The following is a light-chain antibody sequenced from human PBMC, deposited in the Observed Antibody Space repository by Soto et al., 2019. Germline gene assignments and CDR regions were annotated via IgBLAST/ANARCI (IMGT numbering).Light chain of an antibody. CDR1: QSVSSY. CDR3: QQRNAWPRNT. V-gene: IGKV3-11*01. J-gene: IGKJ2*01. CDR2: DIS. Sequence: EIVLTQFPATLSLSPGERATLSCRASQSVSSYLAWYQQKPGQAPRLLIYDISNRATGIPARFIGSGSGTDSTLTISSLEPEDSAVYYCQQRNAWPRNTFGQGTKLEI.